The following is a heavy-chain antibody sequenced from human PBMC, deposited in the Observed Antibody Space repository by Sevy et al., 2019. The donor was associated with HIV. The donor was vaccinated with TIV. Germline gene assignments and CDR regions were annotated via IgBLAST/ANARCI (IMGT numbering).Heavy chain of an antibody. V-gene: IGHV1-24*01. CDR2: FDPEDGET. CDR1: GYTLTKLS. Sequence: ASVKVSCKVSGYTLTKLSMHWVRQAPGKGLEWMGSFDPEDGETVYAQSLQGRITMTEDTSTDTAYMELNSLRSEDTAVYYCATTKDYYESSGCPFDYWGQGTLVTVSS. J-gene: IGHJ4*02. D-gene: IGHD3-22*01. CDR3: ATTKDYYESSGCPFDY.